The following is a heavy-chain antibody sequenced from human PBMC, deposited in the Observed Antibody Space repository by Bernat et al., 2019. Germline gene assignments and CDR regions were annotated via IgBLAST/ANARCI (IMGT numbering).Heavy chain of an antibody. V-gene: IGHV1-18*01. Sequence: QVQVVQSGDEVKKPGASVKVSCKASGYTFTSYGISWVRQAPGQGLEWMGWISVYNGNTNYAQKLQGRVSMTTDTSTRTAYMELRSLGSDDTAVYYCAGGSAGTYYYYMDVWGKGTTVTVSS. CDR3: AGGSAGTYYYYMDV. D-gene: IGHD3-10*01. CDR1: GYTFTSYG. J-gene: IGHJ6*03. CDR2: ISVYNGNT.